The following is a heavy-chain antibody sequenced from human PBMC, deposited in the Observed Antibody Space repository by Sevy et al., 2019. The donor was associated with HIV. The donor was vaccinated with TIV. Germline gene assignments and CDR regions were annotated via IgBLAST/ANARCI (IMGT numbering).Heavy chain of an antibody. Sequence: GGSLRLSCAASGFTFSSYAMSWVRQAPGKGLEGVSAICGSGGSTYYADSVKGRFTISRENSKNTLYLQMNSLRAEDTAVYYCATAIDYLYFDYWGQGTLVTVSS. D-gene: IGHD4-17*01. CDR3: ATAIDYLYFDY. CDR1: GFTFSSYA. J-gene: IGHJ4*02. CDR2: ICGSGGST. V-gene: IGHV3-23*01.